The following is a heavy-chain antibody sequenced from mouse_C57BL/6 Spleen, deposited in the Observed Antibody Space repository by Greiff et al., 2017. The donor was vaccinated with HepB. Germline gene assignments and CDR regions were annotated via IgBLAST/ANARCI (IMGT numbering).Heavy chain of an antibody. CDR2: IYPGSGNT. J-gene: IGHJ3*01. V-gene: IGHV1-66*01. CDR1: GYSFTSYY. D-gene: IGHD1-1*01. CDR3: ARHGSSYWFAY. Sequence: QVQLQQSGPELVKPGASVKISCKASGYSFTSYYIHWVKQRPGQGLEWIGWIYPGSGNTKYNEKFKGKATLTADTSSSTAYMQLSSLTSEDSAVYYCARHGSSYWFAYWGQGTLVTVSA.